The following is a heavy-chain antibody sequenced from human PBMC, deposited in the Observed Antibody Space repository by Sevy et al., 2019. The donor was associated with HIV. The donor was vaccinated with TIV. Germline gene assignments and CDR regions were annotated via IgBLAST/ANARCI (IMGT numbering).Heavy chain of an antibody. CDR3: HLSLGCGYGLDY. Sequence: SETLSLTCSVSGGSISGRSYYWGWIRQPPGKGLEWIGNIYHTGSTYYNPSLKSRVTVSVDTSKKQFSLNLTSVTAADTAVYYCHLSLGCGYGLDYWSQGTLVTVSS. V-gene: IGHV4-39*01. CDR2: IYHTGST. D-gene: IGHD3-16*01. CDR1: GGSISGRSYY. J-gene: IGHJ4*02.